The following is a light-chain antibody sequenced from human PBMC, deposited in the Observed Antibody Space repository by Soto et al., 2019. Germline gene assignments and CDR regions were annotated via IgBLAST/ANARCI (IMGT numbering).Light chain of an antibody. Sequence: QSVLTRPASVSGSPGQSITISCTGTISDVGSHNLVSWYQQHPGRAPKLIIYEVIKRPSGVSSRFSGSKSGNTASLTISGLQTDDEADYHCCSFAGSNPFPYVFGTGSKVTV. CDR1: ISDVGSHNL. CDR3: CSFAGSNPFPYV. J-gene: IGLJ1*01. CDR2: EVI. V-gene: IGLV2-23*02.